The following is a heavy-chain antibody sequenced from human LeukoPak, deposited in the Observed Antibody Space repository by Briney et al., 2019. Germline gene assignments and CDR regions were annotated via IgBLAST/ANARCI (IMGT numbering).Heavy chain of an antibody. V-gene: IGHV3-73*01. CDR3: TRPSSSSSIVP. CDR2: IRSKANSYAT. D-gene: IGHD6-13*01. Sequence: GGSLRLSCAASGFTFSGSAMHWVRQASGKGLEWVGRIRSKANSYATAYAASVKGRFTISRDDSKNTAYLQMNSLKTEDTAVYYCTRPSSSSSIVPWGQGTLVTVSS. CDR1: GFTFSGSA. J-gene: IGHJ5*02.